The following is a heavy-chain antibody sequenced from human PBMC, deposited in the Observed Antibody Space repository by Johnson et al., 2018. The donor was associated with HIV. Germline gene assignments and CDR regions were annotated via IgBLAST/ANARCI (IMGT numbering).Heavy chain of an antibody. V-gene: IGHV3-66*01. CDR1: GFTVSGNY. CDR2: IYSGGST. D-gene: IGHD4-17*01. Sequence: VLLVESGGGLVQPGGSLRLSYAASGFTVSGNYMSWVRQAPGKGLEWVSIIYSGGSTFYADSVKGRFTISRDNSKNTLYLQMNSLRAEDTAVYYCARGGYGEVFDIWGPGTMVTVSS. CDR3: ARGGYGEVFDI. J-gene: IGHJ3*02.